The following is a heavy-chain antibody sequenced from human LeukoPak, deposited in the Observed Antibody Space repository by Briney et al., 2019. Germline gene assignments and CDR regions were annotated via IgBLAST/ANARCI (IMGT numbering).Heavy chain of an antibody. J-gene: IGHJ4*02. CDR2: FDPEDGET. CDR3: ATDIAFPRGS. Sequence: ASVKVSCKVSGFTLTKLSMHWVRQAPGKGLEWMGGFDPEDGETIYAQKFQGRVTMTEDTSTDTAYMELSSLRSEDTAVYYCATDIAFPRGSWGQGTLVTVSS. V-gene: IGHV1-24*01. CDR1: GFTLTKLS. D-gene: IGHD3-10*01.